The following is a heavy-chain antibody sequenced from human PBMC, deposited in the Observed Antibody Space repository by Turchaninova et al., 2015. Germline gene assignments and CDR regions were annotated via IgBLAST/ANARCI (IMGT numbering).Heavy chain of an antibody. CDR3: ARDQGPRDHPSSSF. V-gene: IGHV4-38-2*01. J-gene: IGHJ4*02. D-gene: IGHD3-16*02. CDR2: IYQYGRA. Sequence: QVQLQESGPELGKPSEPLSLTCGGSGYSISNGYYWAWIRQPPGKGLEWVATIYQYGRAYYNPSLESRVTISVDTSKNQFSLRLTSVTAADTAVYFCARDQGPRDHPSSSFWGQGTLVTVSS. CDR1: GYSISNGYY.